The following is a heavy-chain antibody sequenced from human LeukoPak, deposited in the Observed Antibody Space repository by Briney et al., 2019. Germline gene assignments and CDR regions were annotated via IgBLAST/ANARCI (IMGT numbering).Heavy chain of an antibody. J-gene: IGHJ4*02. Sequence: ASVKVSCKASGYTFTSYYMHWVRQTPGQGLEWMGIINPSGGSTNYAQKFQGRVTMTRDTSTRTVYMELSSLRSEDTAVYHCARSYSSGWDYWGQGTLVTVSS. CDR1: GYTFTSYY. CDR3: ARSYSSGWDY. V-gene: IGHV1-46*01. D-gene: IGHD6-19*01. CDR2: INPSGGST.